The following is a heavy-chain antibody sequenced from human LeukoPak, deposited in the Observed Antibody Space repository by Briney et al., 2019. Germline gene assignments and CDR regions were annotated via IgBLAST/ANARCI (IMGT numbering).Heavy chain of an antibody. J-gene: IGHJ4*02. CDR3: AVAPGDY. CDR2: INPNNDYT. CDR1: GYTFTGYY. V-gene: IGHV1-2*02. Sequence: GASVKVSCKASGYTFTGYYIHWVRQAPGQGLEWMGWINPNNDYTYYARKFQGRVTLTRDTSISTVYMELSGLTSDDTALYYCAVAPGDYWGQGTLVIVSA. D-gene: IGHD2-21*01.